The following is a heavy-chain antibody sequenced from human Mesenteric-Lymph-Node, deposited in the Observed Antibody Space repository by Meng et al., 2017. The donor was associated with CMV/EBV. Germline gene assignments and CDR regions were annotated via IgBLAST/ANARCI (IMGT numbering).Heavy chain of an antibody. CDR1: GFTFSAYA. CDR3: ARAPLKKLELRTFQH. V-gene: IGHV3-30-3*01. CDR2: ISYDGSNK. Sequence: GESLKISCAASGFTFSAYAMQWVRQAPGKGLEWVAVISYDGSNKYYADSVKGRFTISRDNSKNTLYLQMNSLRAEDTAVYYCARAPLKKLELRTFQHWGQGTLVTVS. D-gene: IGHD1-7*01. J-gene: IGHJ1*01.